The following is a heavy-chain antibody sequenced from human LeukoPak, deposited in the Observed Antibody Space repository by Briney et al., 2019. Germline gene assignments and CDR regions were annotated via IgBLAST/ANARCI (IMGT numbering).Heavy chain of an antibody. V-gene: IGHV4-39*01. Sequence: SETLSLTCTVSGVSISSDYSYWTWIRQPPGKGLEWIGSVSKSGNTYYNPSLESRINIAIDTSNNQFSLRVNSVTASDTAVYFCARSVDYVSIWGQGTMITVSS. D-gene: IGHD3-16*01. CDR1: GVSISSDYSY. CDR2: VSKSGNT. J-gene: IGHJ3*02. CDR3: ARSVDYVSI.